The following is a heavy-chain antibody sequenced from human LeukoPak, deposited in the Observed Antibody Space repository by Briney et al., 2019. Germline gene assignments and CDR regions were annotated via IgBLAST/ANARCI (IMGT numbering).Heavy chain of an antibody. V-gene: IGHV3-30*18. J-gene: IGHJ4*02. CDR2: ISYDGSNK. CDR3: AKGGSRFLGFYYFDY. CDR1: GFIFSSYG. D-gene: IGHD3-3*01. Sequence: GGSLRLSCAASGFIFSSYGMHWVRQAPGKGLEWVSVISYDGSNKYYVDSVKGRFTTSRDNSKNTLYLQMNSLRAEDTAVYYCAKGGSRFLGFYYFDYWGQGTLVTVSS.